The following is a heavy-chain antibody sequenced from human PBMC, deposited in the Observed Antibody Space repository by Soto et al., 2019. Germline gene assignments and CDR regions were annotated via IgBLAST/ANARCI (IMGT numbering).Heavy chain of an antibody. CDR2: IYHSGST. V-gene: IGHV4-4*02. D-gene: IGHD5-12*01. CDR1: GGSSVSSSW. Sequence: PSETQCLRCAVAGGSSVSSSWRSCIRQPPGKGLEWIGEIYHSGSTNYNPSLKSRVTISVDKSKNQFSLKLSSVTAADTAVYYCARGDSGYDPLDYWGQGTLVT. CDR3: ARGDSGYDPLDY. J-gene: IGHJ4*02.